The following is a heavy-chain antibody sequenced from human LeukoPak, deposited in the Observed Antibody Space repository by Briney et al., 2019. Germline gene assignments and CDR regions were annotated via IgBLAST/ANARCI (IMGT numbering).Heavy chain of an antibody. D-gene: IGHD5-24*01. V-gene: IGHV3-30*18. CDR2: ISYDGSNK. Sequence: GGSLRLSCAASGFTFSNYGMHWVGQAPGKGLEWVAVISYDGSNKYYADSVKGRFTISRDNSRNTLYLQMNSLTAEDTAVYYCAKAGMATYFEREDYWGQGTLVTVSS. J-gene: IGHJ4*02. CDR3: AKAGMATYFEREDY. CDR1: GFTFSNYG.